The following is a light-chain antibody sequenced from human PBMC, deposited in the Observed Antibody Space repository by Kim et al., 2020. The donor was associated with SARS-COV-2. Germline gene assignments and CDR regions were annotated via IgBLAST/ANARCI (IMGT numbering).Light chain of an antibody. Sequence: ASVGDRVTITCRASQSINTYLNWYQQRPGKAPTLLIYAASSLQPGVPPRFRGSGSGTDFTLTITSPQPEDFATYFCQQSLSTPYTFGQGTKLEI. CDR1: QSINTY. CDR2: AAS. CDR3: QQSLSTPYT. J-gene: IGKJ2*01. V-gene: IGKV1-39*01.